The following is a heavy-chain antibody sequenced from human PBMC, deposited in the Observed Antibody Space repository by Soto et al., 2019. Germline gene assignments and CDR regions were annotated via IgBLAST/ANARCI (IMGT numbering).Heavy chain of an antibody. D-gene: IGHD3-3*01. Sequence: GASVKVSCKASGGTFSSYAISWVRQAPGQGLEWMGGIIPIFGTANYAQKFQGRVTITADKSTSTAYMELSSLRSEDTAVYYCARAFHYDFWSGPSATYYGMDVWGQGTTVTVSS. CDR1: GGTFSSYA. CDR3: ARAFHYDFWSGPSATYYGMDV. V-gene: IGHV1-69*06. J-gene: IGHJ6*02. CDR2: IIPIFGTA.